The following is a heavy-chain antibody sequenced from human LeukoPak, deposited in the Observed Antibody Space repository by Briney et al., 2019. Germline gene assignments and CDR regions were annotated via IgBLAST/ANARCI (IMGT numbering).Heavy chain of an antibody. CDR3: ARDQTSGYCSGGSCYDYFDY. CDR1: GFTFSSYG. V-gene: IGHV3-33*01. Sequence: PGGSLRLSCAASGFTFSSYGMHWVRQAPGKGLEWVAVIWYDGSNKYYADSVKGRFTISRDNSKNTLHLQMNSLRAEDTAVYYCARDQTSGYCSGGSCYDYFDYWGQGTLVTVSS. D-gene: IGHD2-15*01. CDR2: IWYDGSNK. J-gene: IGHJ4*02.